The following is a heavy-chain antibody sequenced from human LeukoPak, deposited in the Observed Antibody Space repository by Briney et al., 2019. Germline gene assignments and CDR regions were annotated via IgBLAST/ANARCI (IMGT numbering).Heavy chain of an antibody. CDR1: GYTFTSYG. D-gene: IGHD4-17*01. J-gene: IGHJ5*02. Sequence: ASVKVSCKASGYTFTSYGISWVRQAPGQGLEWMGWINPNSGGTNYAQKFQGRVTMTRDTSVSTAYMELSRLRSDDTAVYHCAREHGDYGSWFDPWGQGTLVTVSS. CDR2: INPNSGGT. CDR3: AREHGDYGSWFDP. V-gene: IGHV1-2*02.